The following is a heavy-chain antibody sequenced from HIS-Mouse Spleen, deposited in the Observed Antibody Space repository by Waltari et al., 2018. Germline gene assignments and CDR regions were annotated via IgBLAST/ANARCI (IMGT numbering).Heavy chain of an antibody. V-gene: IGHV4-39*07. Sequence: QLQLQESGPGLVKPSETLSLTCTVSGCPISSIGYYWGWIRQPPGKGLEWIGSIYYSGSTYYNPSLKSRVTISVDTSKNQFSLKLSSVTAADTAVYYCAREIPYSSSWYDWYFDLWGRGTLVTVSS. CDR1: GCPISSIGYY. CDR3: AREIPYSSSWYDWYFDL. J-gene: IGHJ2*01. D-gene: IGHD6-13*01. CDR2: IYYSGST.